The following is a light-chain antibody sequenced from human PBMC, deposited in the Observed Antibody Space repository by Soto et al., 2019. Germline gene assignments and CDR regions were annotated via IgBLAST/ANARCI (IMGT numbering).Light chain of an antibody. V-gene: IGLV1-47*01. CDR3: AAWDDSLNGV. CDR2: RNN. J-gene: IGLJ3*02. Sequence: QSVLTQPPSASGTPGQRVTISCSGSSSNIGSNYVYWYKQLPGTAPKLLIYRNNQRPSGVPDRFSGSKSGTSASLAISGLRSEDEADYYCAAWDDSLNGVFGGGTKLTVL. CDR1: SSNIGSNY.